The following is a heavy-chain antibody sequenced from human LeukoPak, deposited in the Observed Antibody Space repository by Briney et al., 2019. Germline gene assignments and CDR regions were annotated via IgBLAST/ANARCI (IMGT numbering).Heavy chain of an antibody. Sequence: GGSLRLSCEASGLIFRGHAMSWVRQAPGKGLEWDSGIGDSGEIERYADSVKGRFTISRDNFRNTVYLEMRSLRPEDTAVYYCAKGYSSGWTPFDYWGQGTQVTVSS. CDR1: GLIFRGHA. D-gene: IGHD6-19*01. CDR3: AKGYSSGWTPFDY. CDR2: IGDSGEIE. V-gene: IGHV3-23*01. J-gene: IGHJ4*02.